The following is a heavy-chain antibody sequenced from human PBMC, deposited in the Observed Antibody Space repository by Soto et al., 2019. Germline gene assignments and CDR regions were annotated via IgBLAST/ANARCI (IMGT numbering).Heavy chain of an antibody. CDR2: IDPSDSYT. V-gene: IGHV5-10-1*01. Sequence: PWESLKISCKGSGYSFTSYWINWVRQMPGKGLEWMGRIDPSDSYTNYSPSFQGHVTISADMSTRTAYLQWSRLKASDTAMYYCARPLLCIAMDPNPYYVMHVWGQGTTVTVSS. D-gene: IGHD2-21*01. CDR3: ARPLLCIAMDPNPYYVMHV. J-gene: IGHJ6*02. CDR1: GYSFTSYW.